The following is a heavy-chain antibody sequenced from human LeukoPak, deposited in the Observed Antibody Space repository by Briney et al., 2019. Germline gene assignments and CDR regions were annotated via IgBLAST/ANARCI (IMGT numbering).Heavy chain of an antibody. CDR2: IYYSGST. Sequence: SETLSLTCTVSGGSISSSSYHWGWIRQPPGKGLEWIGSIYYSGSTYYNPSLKSRVTISVDTSKNQFSLKLSSVTAADTAVYYCARDGGSIAARFPSWFDPWGQGTLVTVSS. D-gene: IGHD6-6*01. CDR3: ARDGGSIAARFPSWFDP. CDR1: GGSISSSSYH. V-gene: IGHV4-39*07. J-gene: IGHJ5*02.